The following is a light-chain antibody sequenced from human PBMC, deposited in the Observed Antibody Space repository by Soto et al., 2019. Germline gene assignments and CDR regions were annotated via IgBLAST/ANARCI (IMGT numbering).Light chain of an antibody. CDR1: QSVGSSY. CDR2: GAS. CDR3: QQYSSSRT. Sequence: EIVFTQSPGTLSLSPGERATLSCRASQSVGSSYLAWFQQKTGQAPRLLFYGASSGATGTPDRCSGSGSGKDFTLTISRLEPEDVAVYYCQQYSSSRTFGQGTKVDIK. V-gene: IGKV3-20*01. J-gene: IGKJ1*01.